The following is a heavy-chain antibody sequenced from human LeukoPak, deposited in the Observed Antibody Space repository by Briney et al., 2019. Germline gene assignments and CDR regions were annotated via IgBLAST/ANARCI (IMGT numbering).Heavy chain of an antibody. V-gene: IGHV3-49*04. CDR2: IRSRPYGGTT. J-gene: IGHJ4*02. D-gene: IGHD3-10*01. CDR3: SSWVNGSGSSLGFDN. CDR1: GFSFGDYA. Sequence: QPGRSLRLSCTASGFSFGDYAMSWVRQAPGQGLEWVGFIRSRPYGGTTESAAPVKGRFIISRDDSKSIAYLQMNSLKTEDTALYYCSSWVNGSGSSLGFDNWCQGTLVTVSS.